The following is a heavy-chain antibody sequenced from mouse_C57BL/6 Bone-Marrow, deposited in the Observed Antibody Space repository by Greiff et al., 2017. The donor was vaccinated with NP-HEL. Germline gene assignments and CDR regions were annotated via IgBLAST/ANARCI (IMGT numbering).Heavy chain of an antibody. CDR2: ISSGSSTI. J-gene: IGHJ4*01. CDR3: ARRLRYAMDY. D-gene: IGHD1-1*01. V-gene: IGHV5-17*01. Sequence: EVQLVESGGGLVKPGGSLKLSCAASGFTFSDYGMHWVRQAPEKGLEWVAYISSGSSTIYYAATVKGRFTISRDNAKNTLFLQMTSLRSEDTAMYYCARRLRYAMDYWGQGTSVTVSS. CDR1: GFTFSDYG.